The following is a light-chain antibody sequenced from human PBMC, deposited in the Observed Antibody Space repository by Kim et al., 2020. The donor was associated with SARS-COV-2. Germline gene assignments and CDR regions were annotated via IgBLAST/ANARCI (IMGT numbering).Light chain of an antibody. J-gene: IGKJ1*01. CDR2: DAS. CDR3: QQRSNWPPWT. Sequence: PGEEATLSCRASQRVSSYVAWYKQKAGQATRLLINDASNRATGIPARFSGSGSGTDFTLTISSREPEDFAVYYCQQRSNWPPWTCGQGTKVDIK. V-gene: IGKV3-11*01. CDR1: QRVSSY.